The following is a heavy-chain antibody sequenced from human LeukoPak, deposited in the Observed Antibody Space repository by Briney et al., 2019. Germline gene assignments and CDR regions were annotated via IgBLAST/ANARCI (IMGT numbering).Heavy chain of an antibody. V-gene: IGHV3-30*03. D-gene: IGHD6-25*01. Sequence: GGSLRLSCAASGFTFSSYGMHWVRQAPGKGLEWVAVISYDGSNKYYADSVKGRFTISRDNAKNSLYLQMNSLRAEDTAVYYCASGGHPFDYWGQGTLVTVSS. J-gene: IGHJ4*02. CDR1: GFTFSSYG. CDR2: ISYDGSNK. CDR3: ASGGHPFDY.